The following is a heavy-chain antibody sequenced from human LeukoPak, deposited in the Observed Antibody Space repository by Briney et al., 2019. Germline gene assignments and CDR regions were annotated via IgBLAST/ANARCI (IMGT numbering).Heavy chain of an antibody. CDR3: TRESGPYCPFGY. J-gene: IGHJ4*02. CDR1: GGSITSTNW. CDR2: VSLTGRT. Sequence: PSGTLSLTCGVSGGSITSTNWWSWVRQPPGQGLVWLGEVSLTGRTNYNPSLIGRVIMSLDESRNRLSLTLTSVTAADTAMYYCTRESGPYCPFGYWGQGTLVVVPS. V-gene: IGHV4-4*02. D-gene: IGHD1-26*01.